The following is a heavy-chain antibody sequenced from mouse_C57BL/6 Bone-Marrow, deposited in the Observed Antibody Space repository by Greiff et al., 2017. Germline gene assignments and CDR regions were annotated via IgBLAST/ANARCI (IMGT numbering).Heavy chain of an antibody. CDR2: IYPGSGST. D-gene: IGHD1-1*01. V-gene: IGHV1-55*01. J-gene: IGHJ1*03. CDR1: GYTFTSYW. CDR3: ARPYYGSSYWYFDV. Sequence: QVQLQQPGAELVKPGASVKMSCKASGYTFTSYWITWVKQRPGQGLEWIGDIYPGSGSTNYNEQFKSKATLTVDTSSSTAYMQRSSLTSEDSAVYYCARPYYGSSYWYFDVWGTGTTVTVSS.